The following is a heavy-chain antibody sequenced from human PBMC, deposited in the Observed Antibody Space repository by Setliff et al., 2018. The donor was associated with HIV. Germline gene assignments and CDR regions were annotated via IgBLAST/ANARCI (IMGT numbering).Heavy chain of an antibody. D-gene: IGHD3-22*01. Sequence: SVKVSCKASGGTFSSYGISWVRQAPGQGLEWVGGIIPTFGTVNYAQKFQGRVSIITDESTNTAYMELSSLRSEDTAVYYCARDGYYDSSGYYSFDYWGQGTLVTVSS. CDR3: ARDGYYDSSGYYSFDY. CDR1: GGTFSSYG. V-gene: IGHV1-69*05. J-gene: IGHJ4*02. CDR2: IIPTFGTV.